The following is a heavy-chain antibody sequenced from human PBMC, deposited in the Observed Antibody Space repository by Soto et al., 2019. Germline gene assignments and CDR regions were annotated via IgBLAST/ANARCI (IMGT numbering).Heavy chain of an antibody. CDR1: GYIFTKYG. J-gene: IGHJ5*02. V-gene: IGHV1-18*01. Sequence: QVQVVQSGPELKKPGASVKVSCKAQGYIFTKYGIGWVRQAPGHGLEWMGLINVYNGDRKVAQKLQDRVSMTTDTATDTAYMELKSLRSGDTAVYYCARLQLGGDRMLNWFDPWGQGPLVTVSS. CDR3: ARLQLGGDRMLNWFDP. D-gene: IGHD2-21*02. CDR2: INVYNGDR.